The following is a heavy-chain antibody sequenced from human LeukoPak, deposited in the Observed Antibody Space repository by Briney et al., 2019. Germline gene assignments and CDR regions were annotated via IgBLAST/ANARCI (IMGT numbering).Heavy chain of an antibody. CDR2: ISYDGSNK. D-gene: IGHD1-26*01. CDR3: AKAPPFEELGAPIDY. CDR1: GFTFSSYG. J-gene: IGHJ4*02. Sequence: PGGSLRLSCAASGFTFSSYGMHWVRQAPGKGLEWVAVISYDGSNKYYADSVKGRFTISRDNSKNTLYLQMNSLRAEDTAVYYCAKAPPFEELGAPIDYWGQGTLVTVSS. V-gene: IGHV3-30*18.